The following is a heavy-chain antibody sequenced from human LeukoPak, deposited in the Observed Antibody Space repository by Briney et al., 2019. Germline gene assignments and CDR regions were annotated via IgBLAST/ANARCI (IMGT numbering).Heavy chain of an antibody. D-gene: IGHD6-13*01. CDR2: INHSGST. CDR1: GGSIKSNNW. J-gene: IGHJ4*02. Sequence: SETLSLTCAVSGGSIKSNNWWSWVRQPPGKGLEWIGEINHSGSTNYNPSLKSRVTISVDTSKNQFSLKLSSVTAADTAVYYCARAEGTTGIAAAGTFDYWGQGTLVTVSS. CDR3: ARAEGTTGIAAAGTFDY. V-gene: IGHV4-4*02.